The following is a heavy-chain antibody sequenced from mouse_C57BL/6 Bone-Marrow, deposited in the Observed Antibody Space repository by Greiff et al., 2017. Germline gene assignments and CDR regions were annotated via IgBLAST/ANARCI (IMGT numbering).Heavy chain of an antibody. CDR1: GFTFSSYA. CDR2: ISDGGRYT. V-gene: IGHV5-4*01. D-gene: IGHD1-1*01. J-gene: IGHJ4*01. Sequence: EVKVVESGGGLVKPGGSLKLSCAASGFTFSSYAMSWVRQTPEKRLEWVATISDGGRYTYYPDNVKGRFTISRDNAKNNLSLQMSHLKSEDTAMYYCARDGDGWYYGSSYYAMDYWGQGTSVTVSS. CDR3: ARDGDGWYYGSSYYAMDY.